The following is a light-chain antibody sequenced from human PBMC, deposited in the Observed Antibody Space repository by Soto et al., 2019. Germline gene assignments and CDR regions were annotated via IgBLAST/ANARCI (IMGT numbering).Light chain of an antibody. J-gene: IGLJ1*01. CDR2: EVT. V-gene: IGLV2-14*01. CDR1: SRDIGFFNY. Sequence: QSALTQPASVSGSPGQSITISCTGTSRDIGFFNYVSWYQQFPGNAPKLIIFEVTNRPPGVSNRFSASKSVNTASLTISGLQAQDGADYYCSPYTTRSTYGFGTGTKLTGL. CDR3: SPYTTRSTYG.